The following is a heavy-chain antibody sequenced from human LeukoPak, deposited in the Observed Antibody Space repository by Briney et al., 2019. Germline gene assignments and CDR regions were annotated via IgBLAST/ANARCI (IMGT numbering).Heavy chain of an antibody. CDR1: GGSISSYH. Sequence: SETLSLTCTVSGGSISSYHWSWIRQPPGKGLEWIGYIYYSGSTNYNPSLKSRVTISVDTSKNQFSLKLSSVTAADTAVYYCARSSIVVVFDYWGQGTLVTVSS. CDR2: IYYSGST. J-gene: IGHJ4*02. CDR3: ARSSIVVVFDY. V-gene: IGHV4-59*01. D-gene: IGHD3-22*01.